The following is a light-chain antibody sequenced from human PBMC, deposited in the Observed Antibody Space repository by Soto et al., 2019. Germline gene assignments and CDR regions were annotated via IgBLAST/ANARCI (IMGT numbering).Light chain of an antibody. Sequence: EIVLTQSPATLSLSPGERATLSCRASQSVSSYLAWYQQKPGQAPRLLIYDASNRATGIPARFSGSGSGTDFTLTISSLEPEYFAVYYCQQRSNWPPITFGQGTRLEMK. CDR2: DAS. V-gene: IGKV3-11*01. J-gene: IGKJ5*01. CDR3: QQRSNWPPIT. CDR1: QSVSSY.